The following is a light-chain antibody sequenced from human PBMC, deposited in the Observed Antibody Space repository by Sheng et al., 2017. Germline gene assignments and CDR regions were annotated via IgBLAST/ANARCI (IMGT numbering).Light chain of an antibody. J-gene: IGKJ1*01. V-gene: IGKV1-17*03. CDR3: LQHSGFPRS. CDR1: QDIGHY. Sequence: DIQMTQSPSAMSASVGDRVTITCRASQDIGHYLAWFQLKPGQVPKRLIYAASNLQYGVPSRFSGSRSGAEFTLTISNLQPEDFASYYCLQHSGFPRSFGQGPRWKSN. CDR2: AAS.